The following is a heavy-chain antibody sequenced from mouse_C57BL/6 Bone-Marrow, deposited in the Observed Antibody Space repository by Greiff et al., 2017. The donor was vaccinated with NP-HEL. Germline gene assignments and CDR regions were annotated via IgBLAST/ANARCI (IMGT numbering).Heavy chain of an antibody. CDR2: INPNNGGT. CDR1: GYTFTDYY. D-gene: IGHD3-2*02. CDR3: ASKTAQATARDY. Sequence: EVQLQQSGPELVKPGASVKISCKASGYTFTDYYMNWVKQSHGKSLEWIGDINPNNGGTSYNQKFKGKATLTVDKSSSTAYMELRSLTSEDSAVYYCASKTAQATARDYGGQGTSVTVSP. J-gene: IGHJ4*01. V-gene: IGHV1-26*01.